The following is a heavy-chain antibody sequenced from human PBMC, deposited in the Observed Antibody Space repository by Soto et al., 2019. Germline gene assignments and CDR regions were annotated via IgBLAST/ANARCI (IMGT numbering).Heavy chain of an antibody. V-gene: IGHV4-39*01. J-gene: IGHJ6*02. Sequence: SETLSLTCTVSGGSISSSSYYWGWIRQPPGKGLEWIGSIYYSGSTYYNPSLKSRVTISVDTSKNQFSLKLSSVTAADTAVYYCARFRPPIWSGYRYGMDVWGQGTTVTVSS. D-gene: IGHD3-3*01. CDR3: ARFRPPIWSGYRYGMDV. CDR2: IYYSGST. CDR1: GGSISSSSYY.